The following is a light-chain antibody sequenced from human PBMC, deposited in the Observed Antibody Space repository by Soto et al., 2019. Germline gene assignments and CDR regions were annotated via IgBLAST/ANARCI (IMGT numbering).Light chain of an antibody. V-gene: IGKV1-5*03. CDR2: EAS. CDR1: QTISSW. Sequence: DVQVSKSDSQLSASVGDTVTVTCLASQTISSWLAWYQQKPGEAPKLLIYEASALQRGVPSRFSGSGSGTKFTLTIGSLQPDDFATYYCQQYNSYSEAFGQGTKVDIK. CDR3: QQYNSYSEA. J-gene: IGKJ1*01.